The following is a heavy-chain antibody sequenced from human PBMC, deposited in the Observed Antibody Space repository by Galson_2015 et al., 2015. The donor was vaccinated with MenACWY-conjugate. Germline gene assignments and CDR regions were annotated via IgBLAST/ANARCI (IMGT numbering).Heavy chain of an antibody. J-gene: IGHJ4*02. CDR1: GFTFSSFS. D-gene: IGHD2-2*01. CDR3: AVYCSSTRCYGASGGY. V-gene: IGHV3-21*01. CDR2: ISATSATI. Sequence: SLRLSCAASGFTFSSFSMNWVRQAPGKGLEWVSSISATSATIYYADSVKGRFTISRDNAKNSLYLQMNNLRAEDTAVYYCAVYCSSTRCYGASGGYWGQGTLVTVSS.